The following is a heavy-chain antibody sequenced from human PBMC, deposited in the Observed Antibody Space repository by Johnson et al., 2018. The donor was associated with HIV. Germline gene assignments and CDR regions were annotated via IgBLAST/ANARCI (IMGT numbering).Heavy chain of an antibody. V-gene: IGHV3-25*03. CDR3: AYSSSPLSGDAFDI. Sequence: VQLVESGGGLAKPAWSPRHSCGASQFSFRTYYVNCVRQASGNGLELVGQVYSNGGITYLIDSRDDSKTTAYLQMNILRAEDTAVYYCAYSSSPLSGDAFDIWGQGTMVTVSS. CDR1: QFSFRTYY. D-gene: IGHD6-6*01. CDR2: YSNGGIT. J-gene: IGHJ3*02.